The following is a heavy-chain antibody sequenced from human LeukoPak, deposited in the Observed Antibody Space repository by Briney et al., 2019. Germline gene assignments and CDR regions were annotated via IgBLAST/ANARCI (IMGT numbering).Heavy chain of an antibody. D-gene: IGHD2-2*02. V-gene: IGHV4-4*07. CDR2: FYASGST. Sequence: SSETLSLTCTVSGGSISSYYWSWIRQPAGKGLEWIGRFYASGSTNYNPSLKSRVTMSVDTSKNQFSLNLSSVTAADTAVYYCARGVPAAIAYFQHWGQGTLVTVSS. CDR3: ARGVPAAIAYFQH. CDR1: GGSISSYY. J-gene: IGHJ1*01.